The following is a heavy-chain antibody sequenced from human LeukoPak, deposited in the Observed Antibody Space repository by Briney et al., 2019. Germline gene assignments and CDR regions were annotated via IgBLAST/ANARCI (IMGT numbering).Heavy chain of an antibody. Sequence: GGSLRLSCAASGFTVSSNYMSWVRQAPGKGLEWVSVIYSGGSTYYADSVKGRFTISRDNSKNTLYLQMNSLRSEDTAVYYCAKDRWGSIASLDSWGQGTLVTVSS. D-gene: IGHD6-6*01. CDR3: AKDRWGSIASLDS. J-gene: IGHJ4*02. V-gene: IGHV3-66*02. CDR2: IYSGGST. CDR1: GFTVSSNY.